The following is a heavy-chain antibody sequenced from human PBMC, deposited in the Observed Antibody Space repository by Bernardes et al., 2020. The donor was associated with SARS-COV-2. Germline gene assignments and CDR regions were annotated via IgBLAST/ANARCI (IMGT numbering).Heavy chain of an antibody. V-gene: IGHV3-74*01. J-gene: IGHJ6*02. CDR1: GFTFSSYW. D-gene: IGHD3-16*01. Sequence: GSLRLSCAASGFTFSSYWIHWVRQAPGKGLVWVSRVNTDGSTTNYADSVKGRFTISRDNAKNTVYLQMNSLRADETAVYYCSTGGDGASAPGMDVWGQGTMVTVSS. CDR3: STGGDGASAPGMDV. CDR2: VNTDGSTT.